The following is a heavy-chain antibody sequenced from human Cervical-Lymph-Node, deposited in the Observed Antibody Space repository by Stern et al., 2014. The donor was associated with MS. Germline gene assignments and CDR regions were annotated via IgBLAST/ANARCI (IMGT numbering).Heavy chain of an antibody. J-gene: IGHJ4*02. CDR2: ISNSGNTG. D-gene: IGHD3-10*01. V-gene: IGHV3-11*01. CDR3: VRVAIRGAFDY. Sequence: VQLVESGGGLVKPGGSLRLSCAASGFTFSDYYMSWIRQAPGKGLEWLSYISNSGNTGYFADSVRGRFTISRDNAKNSLSLHMNSLRADDTAVYYCVRVAIRGAFDYWGQGTLVTISS. CDR1: GFTFSDYY.